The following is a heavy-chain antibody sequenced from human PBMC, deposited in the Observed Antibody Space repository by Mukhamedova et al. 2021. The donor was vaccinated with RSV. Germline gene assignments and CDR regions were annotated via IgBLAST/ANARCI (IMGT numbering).Heavy chain of an antibody. CDR2: YMGST. J-gene: IGHJ6*02. D-gene: IGHD3-10*01. V-gene: IGHV4-59*01. Sequence: YMGSTNYNPSLKSRVTISVDTSKNQFSLKLSSVTAADTAVYYCARETYYKQEANYYHYGMDVWGQRTTVNV. CDR3: ARETYYKQEANYYHYGMDV.